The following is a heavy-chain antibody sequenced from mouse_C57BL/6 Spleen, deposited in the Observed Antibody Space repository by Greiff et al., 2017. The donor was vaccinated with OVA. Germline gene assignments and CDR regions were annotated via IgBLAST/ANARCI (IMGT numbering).Heavy chain of an antibody. CDR1: GFTFSSYA. J-gene: IGHJ3*01. CDR2: ISDGGSYT. V-gene: IGHV5-4*01. D-gene: IGHD3-2*02. CDR3: ARGEAFGAY. Sequence: DVHLVESGGGLVKPGGSLKLSCAASGFTFSSYAMSWVRQTPEKRLEWVATISDGGSYTYYPDNVKGRFTISRDNAKNNLYLQMSHLKSEDTAMYYCARGEAFGAYWGQGTLVTVSA.